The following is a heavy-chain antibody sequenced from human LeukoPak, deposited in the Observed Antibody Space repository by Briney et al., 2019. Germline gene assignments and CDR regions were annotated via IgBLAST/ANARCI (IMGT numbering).Heavy chain of an antibody. J-gene: IGHJ5*02. Sequence: SETLSLTCTVSGGSISSSSYYWGWIRQPPGKGLEWIGSIYYSGSTYYNPSLKSRGTISVDTSKNQFSLKLSSVTAADTAVYYCASNYGSGSFGNWFDPWGQGTLVTVSS. D-gene: IGHD3-10*01. CDR1: GGSISSSSYY. V-gene: IGHV4-39*07. CDR2: IYYSGST. CDR3: ASNYGSGSFGNWFDP.